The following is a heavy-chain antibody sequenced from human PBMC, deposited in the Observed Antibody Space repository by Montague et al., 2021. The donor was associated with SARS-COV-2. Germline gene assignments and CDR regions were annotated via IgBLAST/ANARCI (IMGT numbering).Heavy chain of an antibody. Sequence: SLRLCCAASGFTFSSYSMNWVRQAPGKGLEWLSYISGSGDLSYSIDSVRGRFTIFRDNAKNSLYLHMNSLRADDTAVYYCARSPTHSGNYYNPDYWGQGTLVTVSS. V-gene: IGHV3-21*05. J-gene: IGHJ4*02. CDR1: GFTFSSYS. CDR3: ARSPTHSGNYYNPDY. CDR2: ISGSGDLS. D-gene: IGHD3-10*01.